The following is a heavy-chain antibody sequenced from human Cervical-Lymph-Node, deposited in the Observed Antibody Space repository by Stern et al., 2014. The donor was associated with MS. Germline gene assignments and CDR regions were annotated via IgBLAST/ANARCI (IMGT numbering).Heavy chain of an antibody. CDR1: GGSISSGGYY. V-gene: IGHV4-31*03. J-gene: IGHJ4*02. D-gene: IGHD2-21*02. CDR2: IYYSGST. CDR3: ARADLAYCGGDCLGGFDY. Sequence: QLQLQESGPGLVKPSQTLSLTCTVSGGSISSGGYYWSWIRQHPGKGLEWVGYIYYSGSTYYNPSLKSRVTISVDTSKNQFSLKLSSVTAADTAVYYCARADLAYCGGDCLGGFDYWGQGTLVTVSS.